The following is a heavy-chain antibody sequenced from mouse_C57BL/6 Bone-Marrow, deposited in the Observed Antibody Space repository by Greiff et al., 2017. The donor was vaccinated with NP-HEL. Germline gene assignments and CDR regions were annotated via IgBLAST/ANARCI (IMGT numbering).Heavy chain of an antibody. CDR3: AREDYYDYDYYAMDY. CDR1: GFTFSDYG. V-gene: IGHV5-15*01. J-gene: IGHJ4*01. D-gene: IGHD2-4*01. CDR2: ISNLAYSI. Sequence: EVQLVESGGGLVQPGGSLKLSCAASGFTFSDYGMAWVRQAPRKGPEWVAFISNLAYSIYYADTVTGRFTISRENAKNTLYLEMSSLRSEDTAMYYCAREDYYDYDYYAMDYWGQGTSVTVSS.